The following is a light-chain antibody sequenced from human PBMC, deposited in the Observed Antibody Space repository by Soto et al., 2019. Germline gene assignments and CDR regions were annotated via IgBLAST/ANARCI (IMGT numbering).Light chain of an antibody. J-gene: IGLJ2*01. CDR2: DVS. Sequence: QSVLTQPASVSGSPGQSITISCTGTSSDVGGYNYVSWYQQHPGEAPKLMIFDVSNRPSGVSNRFSGSKSGNTASLTISGLQAEDEAYYYCSSYTSSSPVVFGGGTKLTVL. CDR3: SSYTSSSPVV. CDR1: SSDVGGYNY. V-gene: IGLV2-14*03.